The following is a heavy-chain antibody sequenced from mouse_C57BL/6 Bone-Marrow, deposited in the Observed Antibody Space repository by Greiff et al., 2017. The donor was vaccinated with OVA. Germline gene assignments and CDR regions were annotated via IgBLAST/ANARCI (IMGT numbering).Heavy chain of an antibody. CDR3: ARPEDGYYFDY. Sequence: VQLQQSGGGLVKPGGSLKLSCAASGFTFSDYGMHWVRQAPEKGLEWVAYISSGSSTIYYADTVKGRFTISRDNAKNTLFLQMTSLRSEDTAMYYCARPEDGYYFDYWGQGTTLTVSS. CDR2: ISSGSSTI. J-gene: IGHJ2*01. D-gene: IGHD2-3*01. V-gene: IGHV5-17*01. CDR1: GFTFSDYG.